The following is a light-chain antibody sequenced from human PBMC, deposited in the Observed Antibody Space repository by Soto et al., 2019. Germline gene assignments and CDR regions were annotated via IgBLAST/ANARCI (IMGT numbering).Light chain of an antibody. Sequence: QPVLTQSPSASASLGASVKLTCTLSSGHSSYAIAWHQQQPEKGPRYLMKLNSDGSHSKGDGIPDRFSGSSSGAERYLIIASLQSEDEADYYCQTGGTGIHVFGTGTKVTVL. V-gene: IGLV4-69*01. CDR3: QTGGTGIHV. CDR1: SGHSSYA. J-gene: IGLJ1*01. CDR2: LNSDGSH.